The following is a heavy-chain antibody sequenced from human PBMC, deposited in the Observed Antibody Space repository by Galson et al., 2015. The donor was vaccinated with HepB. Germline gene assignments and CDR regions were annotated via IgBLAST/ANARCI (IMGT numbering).Heavy chain of an antibody. CDR1: GGTFSSYT. Sequence: SVKVSCKASGGTFSSYTISWVRQAPGQGLEWMGWISAYNGNTNYAQKLQGRVTMTTDTSTSTAYMELRSLRSDDTAMYYCARDRAGRCSSTSCPSGWFDPWGQGTLVTVSS. J-gene: IGHJ5*02. CDR3: ARDRAGRCSSTSCPSGWFDP. D-gene: IGHD2-2*01. CDR2: ISAYNGNT. V-gene: IGHV1-18*01.